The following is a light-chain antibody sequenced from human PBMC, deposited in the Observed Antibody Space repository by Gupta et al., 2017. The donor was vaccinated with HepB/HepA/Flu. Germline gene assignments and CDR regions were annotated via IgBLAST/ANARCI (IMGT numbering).Light chain of an antibody. CDR1: NIGDQN. J-gene: IGLJ2*01. V-gene: IGLV3-21*03. CDR2: DER. Sequence: PSVSLAPGKPAMITCGGPNIGDQNVHWYQPRSGQAPVLVGYDERYRPSGLPERFSASNSGNTATLTISGGEVGEEADYYCQVWENTGDSTIIFGGGTKLTVL. CDR3: QVWENTGDSTII.